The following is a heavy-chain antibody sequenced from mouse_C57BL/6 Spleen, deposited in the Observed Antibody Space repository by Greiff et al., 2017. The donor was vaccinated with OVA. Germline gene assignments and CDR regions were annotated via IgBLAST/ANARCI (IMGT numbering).Heavy chain of an antibody. CDR1: GFTFSSYA. CDR2: ISDGGSYT. CDR3: ARGDYGSSPFDY. V-gene: IGHV5-4*03. J-gene: IGHJ2*01. D-gene: IGHD1-1*01. Sequence: DVMLVESGGGLVKPGGSLKLSCAASGFTFSSYAMSWVRQTPEKRLEWVATISDGGSYTYYPDNVKGRFTISRDNAKNNLYLQMSHLKSEDTAMYYCARGDYGSSPFDYWGQGTTLTVSS.